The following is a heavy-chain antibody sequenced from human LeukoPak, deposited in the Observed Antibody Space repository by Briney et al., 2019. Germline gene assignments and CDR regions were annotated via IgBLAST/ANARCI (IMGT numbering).Heavy chain of an antibody. V-gene: IGHV4-59*01. CDR1: GGSISSYY. D-gene: IGHD6-13*01. CDR2: IYYSGST. Sequence: PSETLSLTCTVSGGSISSYYWSWIRQPPGKGLEWIGYIYYSGSTNYNPSLKSRVTISIDTSKNQFSLKLSSVTAADTAVYYCARSDSSSWTLDYYYYMDVWGKGTTVTIS. J-gene: IGHJ6*03. CDR3: ARSDSSSWTLDYYYYMDV.